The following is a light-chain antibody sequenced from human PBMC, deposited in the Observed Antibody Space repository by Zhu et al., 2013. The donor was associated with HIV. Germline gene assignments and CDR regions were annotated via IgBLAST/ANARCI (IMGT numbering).Light chain of an antibody. V-gene: IGKV3-11*01. CDR3: QQYNNWPRT. Sequence: EVVLTQSPVTLSLSPGERATLSCRASQSIGNSLAWYQQIPGQAPRLLIYDAFNRATGIPARFSGSGSETDFTLTISSLEPEDFTVYYCQQYNNWPRTFGQGTRLEIK. CDR1: QSIGNS. J-gene: IGKJ5*01. CDR2: DAF.